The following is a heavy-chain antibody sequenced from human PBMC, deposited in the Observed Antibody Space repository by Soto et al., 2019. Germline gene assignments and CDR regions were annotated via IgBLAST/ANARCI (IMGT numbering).Heavy chain of an antibody. Sequence: QVQLQVSGPGLVKPSETLSLTCTVSGGSISNYYWSWIRQPPGKGLEWIGFIYYSGRTNYNPSLKSRVTISGDTSKNQFSLKLRSVTAADTAVYYCAGRSGVVIPPPYYYYYMDVWGKGTTVTVSS. D-gene: IGHD2-21*01. CDR2: IYYSGRT. CDR1: GGSISNYY. V-gene: IGHV4-59*01. J-gene: IGHJ6*03. CDR3: AGRSGVVIPPPYYYYYMDV.